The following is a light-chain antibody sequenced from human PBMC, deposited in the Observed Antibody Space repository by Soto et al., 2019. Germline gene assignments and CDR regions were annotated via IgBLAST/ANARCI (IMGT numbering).Light chain of an antibody. V-gene: IGKV1-39*01. Sequence: DIQMTQSPSSLSASVGDRVTIACRASQSINIYLSWYQQEPGQAPKLLMYDASSLQSGVPSRFSGSGSGTHFTLTISSLQREDFATYYCQQNYRTPLTFGGGTKVEIK. CDR1: QSINIY. J-gene: IGKJ4*01. CDR2: DAS. CDR3: QQNYRTPLT.